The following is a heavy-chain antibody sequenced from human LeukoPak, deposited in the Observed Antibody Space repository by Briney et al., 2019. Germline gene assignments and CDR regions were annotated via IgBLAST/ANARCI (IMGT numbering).Heavy chain of an antibody. D-gene: IGHD6-25*01. J-gene: IGHJ4*02. V-gene: IGHV3-48*04. CDR2: ISSSSNTI. CDR3: AKDAAPVDY. Sequence: PGGSLRLSCAASGFTFSSYSMNWVRQAPGKGLEWVSYISSSSNTIYYADSVKGRFTISRDNARNSLYLQMNSLRAEDTAVYYCAKDAAPVDYWGQGTLVTVSS. CDR1: GFTFSSYS.